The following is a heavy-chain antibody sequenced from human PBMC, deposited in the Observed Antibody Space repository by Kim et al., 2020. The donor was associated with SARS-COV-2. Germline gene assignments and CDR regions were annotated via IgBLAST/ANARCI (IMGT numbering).Heavy chain of an antibody. D-gene: IGHD5-18*01. CDR1: GFTFATFT. CDR2: ISGSGKNT. J-gene: IGHJ4*02. V-gene: IGHV3-23*01. Sequence: GGSLRLSCAASGFTFATFTMNWVRQAPGKGLEWVSSISGSGKNTYYSDSVKGRFTISRDNSKNTLYLQMNSLRADDTAVYYCAKDRRGVDTAYNSFDFWGQGTLVTVSS. CDR3: AKDRRGVDTAYNSFDF.